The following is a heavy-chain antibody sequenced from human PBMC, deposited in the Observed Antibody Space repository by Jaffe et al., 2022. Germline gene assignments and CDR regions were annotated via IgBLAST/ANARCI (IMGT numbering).Heavy chain of an antibody. J-gene: IGHJ4*02. V-gene: IGHV3-48*03. D-gene: IGHD6-13*01. CDR2: ISSSGSTI. CDR3: ARDSHPDRAAGPFDY. Sequence: EVQLVESGGGLVQPGGSLRLSCAASGFTFSSYEMNWVRQAPGKGLEWVSYISSSGSTIYYADSVKGRFTISRDNAKNSLYLQMNSLRAEDTAVYYCARDSHPDRAAGPFDYWGQGTLVTVSS. CDR1: GFTFSSYE.